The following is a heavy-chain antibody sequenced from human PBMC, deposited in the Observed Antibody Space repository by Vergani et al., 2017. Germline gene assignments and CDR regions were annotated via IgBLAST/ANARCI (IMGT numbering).Heavy chain of an antibody. V-gene: IGHV4-61*02. D-gene: IGHD6-13*01. CDR3: ARAPSYSSSWYPNWFDP. J-gene: IGHJ5*02. CDR2: IDVKGNS. Sequence: QAQLQESGPRLVKPSQTLSLTCSFSGGSLDIHSQTWGWIRQPAGEGLEWIGLIDVKGNSNFSPSLESRVTMSADASRGRFSLNLRSVTTSDTAVYYCARAPSYSSSWYPNWFDPWGQGTLVTVSS. CDR1: GGSLDIHSQT.